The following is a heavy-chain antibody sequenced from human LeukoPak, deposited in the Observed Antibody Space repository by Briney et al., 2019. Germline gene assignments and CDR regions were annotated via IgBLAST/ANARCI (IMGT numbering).Heavy chain of an antibody. CDR1: GGSFSGYY. CDR2: INHSGST. J-gene: IGHJ4*02. CDR3: ARVPRVYYYDSSGYYVDY. D-gene: IGHD3-22*01. V-gene: IGHV4-34*01. Sequence: SETLSLTCAVYGGSFSGYYWSWIRQPPGKGLEWIGEINHSGSTNYNPSLKSRVTISVDTSKNQFSLKLSSVTAADTAVYYCARVPRVYYYDSSGYYVDYWGQGTLVTVSS.